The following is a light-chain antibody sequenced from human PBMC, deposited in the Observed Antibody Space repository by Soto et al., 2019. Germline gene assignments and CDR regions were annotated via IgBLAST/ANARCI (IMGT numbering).Light chain of an antibody. CDR3: QQYNYWPS. J-gene: IGKJ1*01. Sequence: EIVMTQSPATLSVSPGERATLSCRASKSVSSNLAWYQQKPGQAPRLLIYGASTRATGIPARFSGSGSGTEFTLTISSLQSEDFAVYYCQQYNYWPSFGQGTKVEIK. V-gene: IGKV3-15*01. CDR2: GAS. CDR1: KSVSSN.